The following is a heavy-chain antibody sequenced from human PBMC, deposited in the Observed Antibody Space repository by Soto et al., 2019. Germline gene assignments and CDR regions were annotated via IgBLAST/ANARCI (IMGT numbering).Heavy chain of an antibody. CDR3: ASSGWWYFDY. CDR2: IYYSGST. Sequence: SETLSLTCTVSGGSISSSSYYWGWIRQPPGQGLEWIGSIYYSGSTYYNPSLKSRVTISVDTSRNQFSLKLSSVTAADTAVYYCASSGWWYFDYWGQGTLVTVS. V-gene: IGHV4-39*01. J-gene: IGHJ4*02. D-gene: IGHD6-19*01. CDR1: GGSISSSSYY.